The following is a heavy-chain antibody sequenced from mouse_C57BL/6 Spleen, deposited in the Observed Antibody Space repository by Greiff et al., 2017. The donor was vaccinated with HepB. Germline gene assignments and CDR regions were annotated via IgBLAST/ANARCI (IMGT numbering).Heavy chain of an antibody. CDR1: GFNIKDDY. CDR3: TSPYYYGSSSFDY. D-gene: IGHD1-1*01. CDR2: IDPENGDT. J-gene: IGHJ2*01. V-gene: IGHV14-4*01. Sequence: EVKLQESGAELVRPGASVKLSCTASGFNIKDDYMHWVKQRPEQGLEWIGWIDPENGDTEYASKFQGKATITADTSSNTAYLQLSSLTSEDTAVYYCTSPYYYGSSSFDYWGQGTTLTVSS.